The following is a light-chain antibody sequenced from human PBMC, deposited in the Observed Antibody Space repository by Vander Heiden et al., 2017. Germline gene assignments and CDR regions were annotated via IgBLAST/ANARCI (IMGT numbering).Light chain of an antibody. Sequence: QSALTQPASVSGSPGPSITISCTGTSSDVGRYNYVSWYQQHPGKAPKLMIYDVSNRPSGVSNRFSGSKSGNTASLTISGLQAEDEADYYCSSYTSSSVVVFGGGTKVTVL. CDR1: SSDVGRYNY. V-gene: IGLV2-14*01. J-gene: IGLJ2*01. CDR3: SSYTSSSVVV. CDR2: DVS.